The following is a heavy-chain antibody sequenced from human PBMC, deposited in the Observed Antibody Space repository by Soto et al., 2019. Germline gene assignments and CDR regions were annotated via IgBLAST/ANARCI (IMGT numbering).Heavy chain of an antibody. CDR2: ITAAEGTT. D-gene: IGHD1-7*01. CDR1: GFTFSSYS. CDR3: AKCMQVHWKYDAFHI. J-gene: IGHJ3*02. Sequence: EVQLLESGGGLVQPGGSLRLSCTASGFTFSSYSMSWVRQAPGKGLEWVSHITAAEGTTYYADSVKGRFTISRDTSRNSLYLQMNSLRAEDTALYFCAKCMQVHWKYDAFHIWGQGTMVTVSS. V-gene: IGHV3-23*01.